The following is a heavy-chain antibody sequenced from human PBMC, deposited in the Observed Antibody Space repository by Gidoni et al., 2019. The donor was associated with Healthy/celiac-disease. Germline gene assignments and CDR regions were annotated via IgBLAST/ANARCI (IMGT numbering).Heavy chain of an antibody. Sequence: QVQLVQSGAEVKKPGAAVKVSCKASGYTFTGYYMRWVRQAPGQGLEWMGRINPNSGGTNYAQKFQGRVTMTRDTSISTAYMELSRLRSDDTVVYYCARESPDNKGYGDRHFDDWGQGTLVTVSS. CDR1: GYTFTGYY. D-gene: IGHD4-17*01. CDR2: INPNSGGT. CDR3: ARESPDNKGYGDRHFDD. V-gene: IGHV1-2*05. J-gene: IGHJ4*02.